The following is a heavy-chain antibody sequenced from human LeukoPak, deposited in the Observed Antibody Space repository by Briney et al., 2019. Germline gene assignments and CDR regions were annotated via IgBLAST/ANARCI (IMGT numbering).Heavy chain of an antibody. CDR1: GFTFSNAW. D-gene: IGHD6-19*01. Sequence: GGSLRLSCAASGFTFSNAWMSWVRQAPGKGLEWVGRIKSKTDGGTTDYAAHVEGRFTISRDDSKNTLNLQMNSLKTEDTAVYYCTTEYSSGAFDYWGQGTLVTVSS. J-gene: IGHJ4*02. CDR3: TTEYSSGAFDY. CDR2: IKSKTDGGTT. V-gene: IGHV3-15*01.